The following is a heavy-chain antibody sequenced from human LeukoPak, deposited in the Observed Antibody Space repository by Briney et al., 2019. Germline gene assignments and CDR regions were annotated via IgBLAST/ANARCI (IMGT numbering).Heavy chain of an antibody. CDR2: ISDDGRRK. Sequence: GGSLRLSCAASGFSFISYGMHWVRQAPGKGLEWVGVISDDGRRKDYADSVKGRFTISRDNSKNTLYLQMNSLRAEDPAVYYCICDSSGYYYFDYWGQGTLVTVSS. J-gene: IGHJ4*02. CDR1: GFSFISYG. V-gene: IGHV3-30*03. D-gene: IGHD3-22*01. CDR3: ICDSSGYYYFDY.